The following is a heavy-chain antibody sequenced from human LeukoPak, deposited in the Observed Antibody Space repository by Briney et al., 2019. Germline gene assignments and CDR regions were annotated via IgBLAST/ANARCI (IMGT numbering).Heavy chain of an antibody. Sequence: GGSLRLSCAASGFTFSFYWMHWVRQAPGKGLVWVSRIYSDGRDTIYADSVKGGFTISRDNAKNTLYLQMNNLRAEDTAVYYCAREPTYSSSWYTSCDYWGQGTLVTVSS. CDR1: GFTFSFYW. D-gene: IGHD6-13*01. CDR2: IYSDGRDT. CDR3: AREPTYSSSWYTSCDY. V-gene: IGHV3-74*01. J-gene: IGHJ4*02.